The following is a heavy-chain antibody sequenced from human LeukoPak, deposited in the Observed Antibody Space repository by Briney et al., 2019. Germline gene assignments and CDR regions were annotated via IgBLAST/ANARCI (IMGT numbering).Heavy chain of an antibody. CDR3: ARGQMAGY. J-gene: IGHJ4*02. Sequence: SGGSLRLSCAASGFPFSSYWMSWVRQAPGKGLEWVANIKPDGSEKSYVDSVKGRFTISRVNAKNSLYLQMNSLRAEDTAVYYCARGQMAGYWGQGTLVTVSS. V-gene: IGHV3-7*05. D-gene: IGHD5-24*01. CDR1: GFPFSSYW. CDR2: IKPDGSEK.